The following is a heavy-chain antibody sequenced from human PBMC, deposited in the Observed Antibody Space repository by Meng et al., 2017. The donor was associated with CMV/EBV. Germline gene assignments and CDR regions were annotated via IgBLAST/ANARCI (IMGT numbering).Heavy chain of an antibody. Sequence: GESLKISCAASGFTFDDYGMSWVRQAPGKGLEWVSGINWNGGSTGYADSVKGRFTISRDNSKNTLYLQMNSLRAEDTAVYYCAKFEYQLLRYYYYYYYGMDVWGQGTTVTVSS. CDR1: GFTFDDYG. D-gene: IGHD2-2*01. CDR3: AKFEYQLLRYYYYYYYGMDV. J-gene: IGHJ6*02. V-gene: IGHV3-20*04. CDR2: INWNGGST.